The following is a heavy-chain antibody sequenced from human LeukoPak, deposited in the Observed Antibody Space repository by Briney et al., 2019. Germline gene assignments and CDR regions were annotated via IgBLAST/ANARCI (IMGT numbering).Heavy chain of an antibody. CDR1: GGSISSYY. CDR2: IYYSGST. J-gene: IGHJ4*02. CDR3: ARIGYSYGYNDY. V-gene: IGHV4-59*12. Sequence: SETLSLTCTVSGGSISSYYWSWIRQPPGKGLEWIGYIYYSGSTNYNPSLKSRVTISVDTSKNQFSLKLSSVTAADTAVYYCARIGYSYGYNDYWGQGTLVTVSS. D-gene: IGHD5-18*01.